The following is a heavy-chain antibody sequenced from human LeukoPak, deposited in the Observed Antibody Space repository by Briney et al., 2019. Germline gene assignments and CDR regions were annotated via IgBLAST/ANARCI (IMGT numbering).Heavy chain of an antibody. CDR1: GGSISSYY. CDR2: VYTSGSP. Sequence: PSETLSLTCTVSGGSISSYYWNWIRQPAGEGLEWIGRVYTSGSPNYNPSLKSRVTMSADTSKNHFSLKLSSVTAADTAVYYCARGVGAEVYSEGRYYFDSWGQGTLVTVSS. D-gene: IGHD4-11*01. J-gene: IGHJ4*02. CDR3: ARGVGAEVYSEGRYYFDS. V-gene: IGHV4-4*07.